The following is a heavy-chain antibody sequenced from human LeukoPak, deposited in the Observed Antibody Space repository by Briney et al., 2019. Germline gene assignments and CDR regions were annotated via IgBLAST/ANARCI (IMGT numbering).Heavy chain of an antibody. CDR3: AGRGGYFG. CDR1: GFTFSNYA. D-gene: IGHD1-26*01. Sequence: PGGSLRLSCAASGFTFSNYAMSWVRQAPGKGLEWVSVISGSGGSTYYADSVKGRFTISRDNPKNTLYLQMNSLRAEDTAVYYCAGRGGYFGWGQGTLVTVSS. V-gene: IGHV3-23*01. J-gene: IGHJ4*02. CDR2: ISGSGGST.